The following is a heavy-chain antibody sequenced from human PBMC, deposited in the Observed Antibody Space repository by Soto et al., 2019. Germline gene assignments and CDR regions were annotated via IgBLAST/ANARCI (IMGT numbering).Heavy chain of an antibody. CDR3: ATRSDGSPLFDY. Sequence: ASVKVSCKASRSTFTNFYRHWVRQAPGQRPEWMGLINNGGGTIYAQKFQGRLTMTRDTSSTTAYMDLSRLSSDDTAFYYCATRSDGSPLFDYWGQGTLVTVSS. CDR2: INNGGGT. CDR1: RSTFTNFY. V-gene: IGHV1-2*02. J-gene: IGHJ4*02. D-gene: IGHD2-21*02.